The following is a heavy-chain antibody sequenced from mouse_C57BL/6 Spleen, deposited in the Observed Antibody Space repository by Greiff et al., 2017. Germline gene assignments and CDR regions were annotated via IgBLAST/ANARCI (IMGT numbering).Heavy chain of an antibody. CDR1: GFTFTDYY. Sequence: EVHLVESGGGLVQPGGSLSLSCAASGFTFTDYYMSWVRQPPGKALEWLGFIRNKANGYTTEYSASVKGRFTISRDNSPSILYLQMNALRAEDGATYACARYRAYNYYAMGYWGQGTSVTV. CDR2: IRNKANGYTT. J-gene: IGHJ4*01. CDR3: ARYRAYNYYAMGY. V-gene: IGHV7-3*01. D-gene: IGHD6-5*01.